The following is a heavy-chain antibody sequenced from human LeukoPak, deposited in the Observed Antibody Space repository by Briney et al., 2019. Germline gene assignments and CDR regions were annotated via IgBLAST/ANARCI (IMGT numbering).Heavy chain of an antibody. D-gene: IGHD2-15*01. V-gene: IGHV1-69*06. J-gene: IGHJ5*02. Sequence: ASVKVSCKASGDTLSSYAISWMRQAPGQGFEWMGGIIPLFGKPNYAQKFQGRVTITADKSTATAYMELSSLRFEDTAVYYCARGLLLNWFDPWGQGTLVTVSS. CDR2: IIPLFGKP. CDR3: ARGLLLNWFDP. CDR1: GDTLSSYA.